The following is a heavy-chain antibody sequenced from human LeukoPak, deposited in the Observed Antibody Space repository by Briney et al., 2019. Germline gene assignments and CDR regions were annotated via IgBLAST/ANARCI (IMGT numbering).Heavy chain of an antibody. D-gene: IGHD3-10*01. CDR1: GYSFTNYW. Sequence: GESLKISCKGSGYSFTNYWIGWVRQMPGKGLEWMGIIYPGDSDTRYSPSFQGQVTISADKSISTAYLQWSSLKASDTAMYYCARVYGSGSYYGGYYFDYWGQGTLVTVSS. CDR3: ARVYGSGSYYGGYYFDY. J-gene: IGHJ4*02. CDR2: IYPGDSDT. V-gene: IGHV5-51*01.